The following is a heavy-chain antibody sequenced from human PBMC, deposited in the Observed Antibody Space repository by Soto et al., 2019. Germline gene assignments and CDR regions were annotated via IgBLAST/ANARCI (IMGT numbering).Heavy chain of an antibody. Sequence: SETVSNTCAVSGGSISSSNWWSWVRQPPGKGLEWIGEIYHSGSTNYNPSLKSRVTISVDKSKNQFSLKLSSVTAADTAVYYCASASYLCRSTSCHRSYFDYWGQGTLVTVSS. V-gene: IGHV4-4*02. CDR2: IYHSGST. CDR1: GGSISSSNW. J-gene: IGHJ4*02. CDR3: ASASYLCRSTSCHRSYFDY. D-gene: IGHD2-2*01.